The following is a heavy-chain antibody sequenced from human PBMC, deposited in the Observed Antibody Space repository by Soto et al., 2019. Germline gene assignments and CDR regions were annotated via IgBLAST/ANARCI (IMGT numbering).Heavy chain of an antibody. D-gene: IGHD3-16*01. CDR3: AKLELGGSPPHWFDP. J-gene: IGHJ5*02. Sequence: GGSLRLSCAASGFTVSSNYMSWVRQAPGKGLEWVSVISGSGGSTYYADSVKGRFTISRDNSKNTLYLQMNSLRAEDTAVYYCAKLELGGSPPHWFDPWGQGTLVTVSS. V-gene: IGHV3-23*01. CDR1: GFTVSSNY. CDR2: ISGSGGST.